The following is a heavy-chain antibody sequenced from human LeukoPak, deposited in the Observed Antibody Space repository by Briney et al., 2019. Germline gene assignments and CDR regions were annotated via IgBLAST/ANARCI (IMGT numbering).Heavy chain of an antibody. Sequence: ASVKVSCKASGYTFTSYDINWERQATGQGLEWMGWMNPNCGNTGYAQKFQGRVTMTSNTSISTAYMELSSLRSEDTAVYYCARGLRDIVLMVYALVVWGQGTLVTVSS. CDR3: ARGLRDIVLMVYALVV. CDR2: MNPNCGNT. D-gene: IGHD2-8*01. V-gene: IGHV1-8*01. J-gene: IGHJ4*02. CDR1: GYTFTSYD.